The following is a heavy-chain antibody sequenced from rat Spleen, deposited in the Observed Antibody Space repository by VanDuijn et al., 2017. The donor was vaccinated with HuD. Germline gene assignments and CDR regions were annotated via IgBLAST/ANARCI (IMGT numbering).Heavy chain of an antibody. CDR2: ISSGGGGI. Sequence: EVQLVESGGGLVQPGSPLKLSCAASGFTFSSFPMAWVRQAPKKGLEWVAYISSGGGGIYYPDSVKGRFTISRDNAKSTLSLQMDSLRSEDTATYYCATTPLYYSGDPYYFDYWGQGVMVTVSS. CDR1: GFTFSSFP. J-gene: IGHJ2*01. CDR3: ATTPLYYSGDPYYFDY. V-gene: IGHV5-27*01. D-gene: IGHD1-1*01.